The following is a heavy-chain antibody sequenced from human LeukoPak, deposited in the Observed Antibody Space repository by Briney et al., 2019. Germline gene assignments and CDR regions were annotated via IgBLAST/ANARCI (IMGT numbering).Heavy chain of an antibody. V-gene: IGHV1-69*13. D-gene: IGHD1-26*01. CDR3: ARDPAAGAQNAFDI. J-gene: IGHJ3*02. CDR2: IIPIFGTA. CDR1: GGTFSSYA. Sequence: ASVKVSCKASGGTFSSYAISWVRQAPGQGLEWMGGIIPIFGTANYAQKFQGRVTITADESTSTACMELSSLRSEDTAVYYCARDPAAGAQNAFDIWGQGTMVTVSS.